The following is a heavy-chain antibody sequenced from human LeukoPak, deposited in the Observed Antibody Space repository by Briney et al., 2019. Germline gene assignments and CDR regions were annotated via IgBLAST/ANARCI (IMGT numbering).Heavy chain of an antibody. D-gene: IGHD3-10*01. J-gene: IGHJ4*02. CDR1: GYTFTSYG. CDR3: ARADEYGLGASDFDY. V-gene: IGHV1-18*01. CDR2: ISAYNGNT. Sequence: ASVTVSCKASGYTFTSYGISWVRQAPGQELEWMGWISAYNGNTNYAQKLQGRVTMTTDTSTSTAYMELRSLRSDDTAVYYCARADEYGLGASDFDYWGQGTLVTVSS.